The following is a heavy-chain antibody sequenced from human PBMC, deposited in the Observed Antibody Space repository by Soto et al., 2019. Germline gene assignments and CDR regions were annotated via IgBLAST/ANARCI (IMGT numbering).Heavy chain of an antibody. Sequence: ASVKVSCKASGYTFTSYGISWVRQAPGQGLEWMGWISAYNGNTNYAQKLQGRVTMTTDTSTSTAYMELRSLRSDDTAVYYCARPTTVTALAGWYFDLWGRGTLVTVSS. CDR3: ARPTTVTALAGWYFDL. V-gene: IGHV1-18*01. J-gene: IGHJ2*01. CDR2: ISAYNGNT. CDR1: GYTFTSYG. D-gene: IGHD4-17*01.